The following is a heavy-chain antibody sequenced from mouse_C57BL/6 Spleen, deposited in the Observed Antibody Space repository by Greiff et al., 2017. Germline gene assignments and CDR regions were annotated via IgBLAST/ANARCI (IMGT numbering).Heavy chain of an antibody. J-gene: IGHJ3*01. CDR2: IDPEDGDT. D-gene: IGHD2-14*01. CDR3: STTYYRTWFAY. Sequence: VQLQQSGAELVRPGASVKLSCTASGFNIKDYYMHWVKQRPEQGLEWIGRIDPEDGDTEYAPKFQGKATMTADTSSNTAYLQLSSLTSEDTAVSYCSTTYYRTWFAYWGQGTLVTVSA. V-gene: IGHV14-1*01. CDR1: GFNIKDYY.